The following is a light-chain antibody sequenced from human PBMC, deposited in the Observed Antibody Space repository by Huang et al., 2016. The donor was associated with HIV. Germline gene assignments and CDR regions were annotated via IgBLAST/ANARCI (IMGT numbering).Light chain of an antibody. J-gene: IGKJ2*01. Sequence: EIVLTQSPAILSLSPGERATLSCRASMSVGNYLAWYQQKPGQAPRLLMYDASNRAAGSPARFSGSGSGTVFTLTISSLEPEDFAVYFCHQRANWPSTFGQGTTLGIK. CDR2: DAS. V-gene: IGKV3-11*01. CDR1: MSVGNY. CDR3: HQRANWPST.